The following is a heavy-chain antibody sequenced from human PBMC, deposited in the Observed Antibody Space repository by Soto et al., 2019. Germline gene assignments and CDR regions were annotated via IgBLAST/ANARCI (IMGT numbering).Heavy chain of an antibody. V-gene: IGHV3-33*01. CDR3: TRDPYGGSRYYFDS. CDR2: IWYDGSNR. Sequence: PWWSLRLSCSASVFTFNNYGMHWVRQAPGKGPEWVAVIWYDGSNRFYADSVKGRFTISKDNSQNMLYLQMHSLRPEDTAVYYCTRDPYGGSRYYFDSWGQGTLVTVSS. CDR1: VFTFNNYG. J-gene: IGHJ4*02. D-gene: IGHD1-26*01.